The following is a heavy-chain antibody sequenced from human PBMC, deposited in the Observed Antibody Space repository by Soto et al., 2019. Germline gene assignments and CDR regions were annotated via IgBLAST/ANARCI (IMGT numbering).Heavy chain of an antibody. V-gene: IGHV4-59*01. Sequence: QVQLQESGPGLVKPSETLSLTCTVSGGSISSYSWSWIRQPPGKGLEWIGSIYYSGSTNYNPALTSRVPISVDTSKNQFSLERSSVTAADTAVYYCARGGSSGSKYYYYYMAVGGKGTTVTVSS. CDR1: GGSISSYS. CDR3: ARGGSSGSKYYYYYMAV. CDR2: IYYSGST. J-gene: IGHJ6*03. D-gene: IGHD6-19*01.